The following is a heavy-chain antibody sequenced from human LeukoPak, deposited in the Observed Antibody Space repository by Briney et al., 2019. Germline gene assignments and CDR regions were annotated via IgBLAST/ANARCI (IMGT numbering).Heavy chain of an antibody. Sequence: GGSLRLSCAASGFTFSSYSMNWVRQAPGKGLEWVSSISSSSSYIYYADSVKGRFTISRDNAKNSLYLQMNSLRAEDTAVYYCARDRADSGSYYWFDPWGQGTLVTVSS. J-gene: IGHJ5*02. CDR2: ISSSSSYI. CDR3: ARDRADSGSYYWFDP. D-gene: IGHD1-26*01. CDR1: GFTFSSYS. V-gene: IGHV3-21*04.